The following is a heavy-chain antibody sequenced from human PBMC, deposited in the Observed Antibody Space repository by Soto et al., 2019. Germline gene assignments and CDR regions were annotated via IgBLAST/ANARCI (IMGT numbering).Heavy chain of an antibody. D-gene: IGHD6-13*01. V-gene: IGHV4-34*01. Sequence: QVQLQQWGAGLLKPSETLSLTCAVYGGSFSGYYWSWIRQPPGKGLECIGEINRSGSSTYNPSLKSRVTISVDTSKNQFSLKLSSVNAADTALYYCARWAAAGTSYFDYWGLGTLFTVSS. CDR1: GGSFSGYY. CDR2: INRSGSS. J-gene: IGHJ4*02. CDR3: ARWAAAGTSYFDY.